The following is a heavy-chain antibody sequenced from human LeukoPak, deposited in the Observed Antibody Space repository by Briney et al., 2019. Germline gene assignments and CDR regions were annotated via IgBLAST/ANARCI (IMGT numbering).Heavy chain of an antibody. CDR3: ARGGYSSSWYHFDY. J-gene: IGHJ4*02. V-gene: IGHV3-53*01. Sequence: PGGSLRLSCAASGSTVSSNYMSWVRQAPGEGLEWASVIYSGGTTNYADSVKGRFTISRDNSKNTLFLQMNSLRAEDTAVYYCARGGYSSSWYHFDYWGQGTLVTVSS. CDR2: IYSGGTT. CDR1: GSTVSSNY. D-gene: IGHD6-13*01.